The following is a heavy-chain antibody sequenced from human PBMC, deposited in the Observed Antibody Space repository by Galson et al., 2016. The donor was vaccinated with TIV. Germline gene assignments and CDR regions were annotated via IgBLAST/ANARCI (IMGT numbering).Heavy chain of an antibody. CDR3: ARMSALGGVIDY. CDR1: GFSLNTSGVG. Sequence: PALVKPTQTLTLTCTCSGFSLNTSGVGVGWIRQPPGKALEWLARIDWDDDKLYSTSLKTRLTISKDPSKDQVVLTMTNMDPIDTATYYCARMSALGGVIDYWGQGTLVTVSS. CDR2: IDWDDDK. D-gene: IGHD3-16*01. V-gene: IGHV2-70*04. J-gene: IGHJ4*02.